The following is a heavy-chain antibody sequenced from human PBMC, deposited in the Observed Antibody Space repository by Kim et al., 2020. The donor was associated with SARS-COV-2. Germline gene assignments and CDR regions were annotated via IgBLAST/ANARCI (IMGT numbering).Heavy chain of an antibody. Sequence: GGSLRLSCAASGFTFSSYSMNWVRQAPGKGLEWVSSISSSSSYIYYADSVKGRFTISRDNAKNSLYLQMNSLRAEDTAVYYCARDGLVPGYYYDSSGYYGYFDYWGQGTLVTVSS. D-gene: IGHD3-22*01. CDR1: GFTFSSYS. J-gene: IGHJ4*02. CDR2: ISSSSSYI. CDR3: ARDGLVPGYYYDSSGYYGYFDY. V-gene: IGHV3-21*01.